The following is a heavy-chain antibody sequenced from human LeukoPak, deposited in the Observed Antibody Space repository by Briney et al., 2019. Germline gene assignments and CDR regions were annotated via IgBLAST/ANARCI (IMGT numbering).Heavy chain of an antibody. J-gene: IGHJ3*02. CDR3: ARVEYYYDSSGYYYRDAFDI. V-gene: IGHV3-74*01. CDR2: INSDGSST. D-gene: IGHD3-22*01. Sequence: QPGGSLRLSCAASGFTFSSYWMHWVRQAPGKGLVWVSRINSDGSSTSYADSVKGRFTISRDNAKNTLYLQMNSLRAEDTAVYYCARVEYYYDSSGYYYRDAFDIWGQGTMVTVSS. CDR1: GFTFSSYW.